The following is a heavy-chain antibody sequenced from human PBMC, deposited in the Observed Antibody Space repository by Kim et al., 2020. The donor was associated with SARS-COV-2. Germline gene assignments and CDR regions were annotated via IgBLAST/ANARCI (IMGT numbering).Heavy chain of an antibody. CDR2: INSDGSST. CDR1: GFTFSSYW. CDR3: ARQTSSGWYRVKGGAFDI. D-gene: IGHD6-19*01. Sequence: GGSLRLSCAASGFTFSSYWMHWVRQAPGKGLVWVSRINSDGSSTSYADSVKGRFTISRDNAKNTLYLQMNSLRAEDTAVYYCARQTSSGWYRVKGGAFDIWGQGTMVTVSS. V-gene: IGHV3-74*01. J-gene: IGHJ3*02.